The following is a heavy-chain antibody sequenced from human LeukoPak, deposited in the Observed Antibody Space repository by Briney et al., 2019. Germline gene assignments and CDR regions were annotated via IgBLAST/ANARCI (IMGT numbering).Heavy chain of an antibody. CDR3: ARGRYDFWSGYYTFDY. CDR2: ISSSSSYI. D-gene: IGHD3-3*01. Sequence: PGGSLRLSCAASGFTFSSYSMNWVRQAPGKGLEWVSSISSSSSYIYYADSVKGRFTISRDNAKNSLYLQMNSLGAEDTAVYYCARGRYDFWSGYYTFDYWGQGTLVTVSS. CDR1: GFTFSSYS. V-gene: IGHV3-21*01. J-gene: IGHJ4*02.